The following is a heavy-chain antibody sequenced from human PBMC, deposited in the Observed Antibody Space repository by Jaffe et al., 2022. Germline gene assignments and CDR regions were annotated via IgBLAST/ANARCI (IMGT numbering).Heavy chain of an antibody. Sequence: QVQLVQSGTEVKKPGASVKVSCKVSGYTFTDYYMHWVRQAPGQGLEWMGWINPNSDDTNYAQKFQGRVTMTTDRSISTAYMELRRLKSDDTAVYYCAGQKVKVDAFDIWGQGTMVTVSS. J-gene: IGHJ3*02. CDR1: GYTFTDYY. CDR3: AGQKVKVDAFDI. CDR2: INPNSDDT. V-gene: IGHV1-2*02.